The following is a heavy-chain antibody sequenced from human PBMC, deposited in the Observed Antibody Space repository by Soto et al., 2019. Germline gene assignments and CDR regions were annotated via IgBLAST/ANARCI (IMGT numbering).Heavy chain of an antibody. Sequence: QMQLVQPGAEVKRPGASVRVSCKSSGYTFTSFYIHWVRQAPGQGLEWMGIINPSGGITNFAQRFQGRVTMTRDMSTNTQYMELSSLKSDDTAVYYCASSPAFSSSWYGIPPDPSHGMDVWGQGTTVTVS. CDR2: INPSGGIT. V-gene: IGHV1-46*01. J-gene: IGHJ6*02. CDR1: GYTFTSFY. CDR3: ASSPAFSSSWYGIPPDPSHGMDV. D-gene: IGHD6-13*01.